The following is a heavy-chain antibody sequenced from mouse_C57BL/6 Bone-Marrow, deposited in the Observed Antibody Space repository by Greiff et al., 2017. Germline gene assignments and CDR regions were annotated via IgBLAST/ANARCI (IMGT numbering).Heavy chain of an antibody. J-gene: IGHJ4*01. CDR1: GFNIKDDY. Sequence: VQLQQSGAELVRPGASVKLSCTASGFNIKDDYMHWVKQRPEQGLEWIGWIDPENGDTEYASKFQGKATITADTSSNTAYLQLSSLTSEDTAVYYCTTRITTVVAPYYYAMDYWGQGTSVTVSS. V-gene: IGHV14-4*01. CDR2: IDPENGDT. CDR3: TTRITTVVAPYYYAMDY. D-gene: IGHD1-1*01.